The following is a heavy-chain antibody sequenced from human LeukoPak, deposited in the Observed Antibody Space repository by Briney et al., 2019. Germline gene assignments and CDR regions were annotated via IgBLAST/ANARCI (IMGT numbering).Heavy chain of an antibody. Sequence: GGSLRLSCAASGFTFSSYGMHWVRQAPGKGREWVAVISYDGSNKYYADSVKGRFTISRDNSKNTLYLQMNSLRAEDTAVYYCAKDGKIDYYDSNGLIIVWGQGTLVTVSS. V-gene: IGHV3-30*18. CDR1: GFTFSSYG. J-gene: IGHJ4*02. CDR2: ISYDGSNK. D-gene: IGHD3-22*01. CDR3: AKDGKIDYYDSNGLIIV.